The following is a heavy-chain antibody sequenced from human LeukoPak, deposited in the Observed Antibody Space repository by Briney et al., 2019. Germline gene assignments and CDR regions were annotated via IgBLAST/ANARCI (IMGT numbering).Heavy chain of an antibody. CDR1: GFTFSSYA. J-gene: IGHJ3*02. D-gene: IGHD1-26*01. Sequence: GGSLRLSCAASGFTFSSYAMHWVRQAPGKGLEWVAVISYDGSNKYYADSVKGRFTISRENAKNSLYLQMDSLRAGDTAVYYCARFSGNAFDIWGQGTMVTVSS. V-gene: IGHV3-30*14. CDR2: ISYDGSNK. CDR3: ARFSGNAFDI.